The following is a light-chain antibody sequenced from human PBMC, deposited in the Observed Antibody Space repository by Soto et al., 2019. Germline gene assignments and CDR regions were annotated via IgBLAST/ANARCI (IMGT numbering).Light chain of an antibody. CDR2: GVS. CDR3: QQFGTSPLVT. Sequence: EIVLTQSPGTLSLSPGERATLSCRASQSVNTKYLAWYQQKPGQAPRLLSYGVSSRATGIPDRFSGSGSGTDFILTISRVEPEDFAVYYCQQFGTSPLVTFGPGTKVDIK. CDR1: QSVNTKY. J-gene: IGKJ3*01. V-gene: IGKV3-20*01.